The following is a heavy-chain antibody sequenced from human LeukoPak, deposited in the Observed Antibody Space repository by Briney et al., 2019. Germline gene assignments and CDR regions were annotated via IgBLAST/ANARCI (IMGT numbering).Heavy chain of an antibody. D-gene: IGHD3-22*01. CDR2: FGPCSET. CDR3: AVWGYRYESRGRHARFHY. Sequence: ASVKLSCKVSGDTLIEVSMQWVRQPPGKGLEWRGVFGPCSETVYAQKFQGRLTMTEDTSRDTAYMEMSGLRPEGMAVYYCAVWGYRYESRGRHARFHYWGKGHLVPVSS. J-gene: IGHJ4*02. CDR1: GDTLIEVS. V-gene: IGHV1-24*01.